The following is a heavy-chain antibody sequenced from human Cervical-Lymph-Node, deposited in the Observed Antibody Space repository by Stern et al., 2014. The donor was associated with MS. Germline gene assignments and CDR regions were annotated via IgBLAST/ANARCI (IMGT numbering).Heavy chain of an antibody. CDR2: INYSGST. V-gene: IGHV4-59*01. J-gene: IGHJ3*02. CDR3: ARRDYYDSSGYYDDAFDI. D-gene: IGHD3-22*01. CDR1: GGSISTYY. Sequence: VQLVESGPGLVKPSETLSLTCTVSGGSISTYYWSWIRQPPGQGLEWIGHINYSGSTNYNPSLKSRVTISVDTSKNQFSLKLSSVTAADTAVYYCARRDYYDSSGYYDDAFDIWGQGTMVTVSS.